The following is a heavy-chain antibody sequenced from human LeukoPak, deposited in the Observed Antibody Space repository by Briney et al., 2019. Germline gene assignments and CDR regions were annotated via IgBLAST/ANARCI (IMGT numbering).Heavy chain of an antibody. D-gene: IGHD2-2*01. Sequence: GGSLRLSCAASGFTFSSYAMSWVRQAPGKGLEWVSAISGSGGSTYYADSVKGRFTISRDNSKNTLYLQMNSLRAEDTAVYYCAKGGLVPAATNYYYYGMDVWGQGTTVTVSS. CDR1: GFTFSSYA. CDR3: AKGGLVPAATNYYYYGMDV. J-gene: IGHJ6*02. V-gene: IGHV3-23*01. CDR2: ISGSGGST.